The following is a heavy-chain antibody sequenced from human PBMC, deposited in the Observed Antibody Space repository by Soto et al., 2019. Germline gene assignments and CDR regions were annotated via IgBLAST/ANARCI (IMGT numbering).Heavy chain of an antibody. J-gene: IGHJ4*02. Sequence: QVQVVESGGGVVQPGRSLRLSCAASGFTFSSHGMHWVRQAPGKGLEWVAVIWYDGSKKYYADSVKGRFTISRDNSKNTLYLQMDGLRAEDTAVYYCARFTAYSSGEGLDYWAQGTLVTVSS. CDR2: IWYDGSKK. D-gene: IGHD2-15*01. CDR1: GFTFSSHG. V-gene: IGHV3-33*01. CDR3: ARFTAYSSGEGLDY.